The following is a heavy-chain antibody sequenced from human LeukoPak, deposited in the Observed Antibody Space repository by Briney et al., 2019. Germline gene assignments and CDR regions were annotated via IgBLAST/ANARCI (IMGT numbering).Heavy chain of an antibody. CDR2: ISYDGSNK. Sequence: PGGSLRLSCAASGFTFSSYAMHWVRQAPGKGLEWVAVISYDGSNKYYADSVKGRFTISRDNSKNTLYLQMNSLRAEDTAVYYCASMGGNWFDPWGQGTLVTVSS. CDR1: GFTFSSYA. V-gene: IGHV3-30*07. CDR3: ASMGGNWFDP. D-gene: IGHD2/OR15-2a*01. J-gene: IGHJ5*02.